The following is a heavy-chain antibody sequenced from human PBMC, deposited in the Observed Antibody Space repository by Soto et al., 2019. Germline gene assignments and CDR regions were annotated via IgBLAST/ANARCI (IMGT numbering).Heavy chain of an antibody. CDR2: ISCTGDTK. V-gene: IGHV3-11*01. D-gene: IGHD3-10*01. CDR3: AIGGGQIYYKGLDV. J-gene: IGHJ6*02. CDR1: GLFFIDYY. Sequence: GGSLRLSCASSGLFFIDYYFSWIRQAPGKGLECVAYISCTGDTKYYADSVKGRFTISRDNTKNSLYLQVNSLRAEDAAVYYCAIGGGQIYYKGLDVWGQGTTVTVSS.